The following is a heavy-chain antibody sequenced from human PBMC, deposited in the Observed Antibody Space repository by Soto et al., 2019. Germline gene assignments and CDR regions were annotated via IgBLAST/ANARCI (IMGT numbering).Heavy chain of an antibody. CDR3: ARGKLSSARENAFDI. D-gene: IGHD1-7*01. CDR2: ISWNGGST. CDR1: GFTFDDYG. J-gene: IGHJ3*02. Sequence: GGSLRLSCAASGFTFDDYGMSWVRQAPGKGLEWVSAISWNGGSTGYGDSVKGRFTISRDNAKNSLYLQMNSLRAEDTALYHCARGKLSSARENAFDIWGQGTMVTVSS. V-gene: IGHV3-20*01.